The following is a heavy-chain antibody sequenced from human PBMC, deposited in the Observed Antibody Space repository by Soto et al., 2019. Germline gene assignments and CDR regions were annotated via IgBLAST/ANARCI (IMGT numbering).Heavy chain of an antibody. CDR2: VSAYNGNT. D-gene: IGHD1-1*01. J-gene: IGHJ5*02. CDR3: ARDEAYKWNDGGWFDP. CDR1: GYTFTSYG. Sequence: QVQLVHSGPEVKKPGASVKVSCKASGYTFTSYGISWVRQASGQGLEWMGWVSAYNGNTKYAQKLQGRVTMTTDTSTSTAYMELRSLRSDDTAVFYCARDEAYKWNDGGWFDPWGQGTLVTVSS. V-gene: IGHV1-18*01.